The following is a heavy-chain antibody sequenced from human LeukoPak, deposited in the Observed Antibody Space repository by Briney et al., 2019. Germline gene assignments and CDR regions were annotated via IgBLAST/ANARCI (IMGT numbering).Heavy chain of an antibody. CDR2: IGTSDSTL. CDR1: GFTFSAYY. D-gene: IGHD6-13*01. Sequence: SGGSLRLSCAASGFTFSAYYMSWFRQAPGKGLEWISYIGTSDSTLYYADSVKGRFTISRDNAKNSLFLQMNSLRAEDTAVYYCARVGSLAAAGTIDYWGQGTLVTVSS. V-gene: IGHV3-11*01. CDR3: ARVGSLAAAGTIDY. J-gene: IGHJ4*02.